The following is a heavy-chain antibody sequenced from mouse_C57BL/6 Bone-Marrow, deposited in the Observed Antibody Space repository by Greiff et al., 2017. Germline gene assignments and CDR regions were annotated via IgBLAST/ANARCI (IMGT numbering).Heavy chain of an antibody. CDR2: MHPNGGSP. D-gene: IGHD2-4*01. CDR1: GYTFTNYW. J-gene: IGHJ4*01. V-gene: IGHV1-64*01. CDR3: ARTYDYDDYTMDY. Sequence: QVQLQQPGAELVKPGASVKLSCKASGYTFTNYWMHWVKQRPGQGLEWIGMMHPNGGSPDYNEKFKSEATMSVAESSRTAYMELSSLTSEDSAVYYCARTYDYDDYTMDYWGQGTSVTVSS.